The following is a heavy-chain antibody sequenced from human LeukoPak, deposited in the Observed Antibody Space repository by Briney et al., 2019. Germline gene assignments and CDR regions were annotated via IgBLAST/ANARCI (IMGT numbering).Heavy chain of an antibody. J-gene: IGHJ4*02. CDR3: AREQGALDS. V-gene: IGHV3-74*01. CDR2: VSSAGYTT. Sequence: GGSLRRSCAASGFTFSNYAMSWVRQAPGKGLVWVSHVSSAGYTTRYADSVKGRFTISRDNAKNTLYLQMNSLRAEDTAVYYCAREQGALDSWGQGTLVTVSS. CDR1: GFTFSNYA.